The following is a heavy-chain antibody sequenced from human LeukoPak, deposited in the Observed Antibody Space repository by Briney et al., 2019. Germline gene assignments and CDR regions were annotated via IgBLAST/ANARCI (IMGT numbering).Heavy chain of an antibody. D-gene: IGHD4-17*01. V-gene: IGHV4-59*01. Sequence: SETLSLTCTVSGGSISGSYWSWIRQPPGKGLEWIAYMYNSGSTNYNPSLKSRVTISIDTSKNQFSLKLSSLTAADTAIYYCARGIESYGDYGYWGQGILVTVS. CDR2: MYNSGST. CDR3: ARGIESYGDYGY. J-gene: IGHJ4*02. CDR1: GGSISGSY.